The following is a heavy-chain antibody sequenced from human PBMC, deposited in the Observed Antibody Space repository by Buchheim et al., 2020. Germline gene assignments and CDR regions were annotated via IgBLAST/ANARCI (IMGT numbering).Heavy chain of an antibody. CDR1: GFTFSGYW. CDR2: INKDGSER. Sequence: EVQLVESGGGLVQPGGSLRLSCRGSGFTFSGYWMSWVRQAPGKGLEWVANINKDGSERYHVDSVKVRFTVSRDNAEKSLFLQMNSLRGEDTAVYYCARGHTSSAGIYWGQGTL. J-gene: IGHJ4*02. CDR3: ARGHTSSAGIY. V-gene: IGHV3-7*01. D-gene: IGHD6-13*01.